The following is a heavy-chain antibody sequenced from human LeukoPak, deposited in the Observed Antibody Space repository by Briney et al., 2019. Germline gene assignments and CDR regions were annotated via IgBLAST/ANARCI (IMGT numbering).Heavy chain of an antibody. V-gene: IGHV4-30-2*01. CDR1: GDSVNSGAYS. J-gene: IGHJ4*02. CDR2: FYHSGST. Sequence: SETLSLTCAVSGDSVNSGAYSWSWIRQPPGKGLEWIGYFYHSGSTYYNPSLKSRVTISVDRSKNQFSLKLESVTAADTGVYCCASVPAAAHRGYFDYWGQGTLVTVSS. CDR3: ASVPAAAHRGYFDY. D-gene: IGHD6-13*01.